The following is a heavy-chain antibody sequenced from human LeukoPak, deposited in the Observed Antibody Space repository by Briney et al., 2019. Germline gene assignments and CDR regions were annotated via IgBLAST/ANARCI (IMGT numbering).Heavy chain of an antibody. Sequence: SVKVSCKASGGTFSSYAISRVRQAPGQGLEWMGGIIPIFGTANYAQKFQGRVTMTRDTSTSTVYMELSSLRSEDTAVYYCARINPAYYYDSSGYSEYYFDYWGQGTLVTVSS. CDR1: GGTFSSYA. V-gene: IGHV1-69*05. D-gene: IGHD3-22*01. CDR2: IIPIFGTA. CDR3: ARINPAYYYDSSGYSEYYFDY. J-gene: IGHJ4*02.